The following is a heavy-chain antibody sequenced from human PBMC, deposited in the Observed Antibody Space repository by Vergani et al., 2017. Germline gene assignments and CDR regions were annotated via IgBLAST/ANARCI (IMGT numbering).Heavy chain of an antibody. D-gene: IGHD6-13*01. CDR2: ISTSGST. J-gene: IGHJ4*02. V-gene: IGHV4-61*02. CDR1: GGSISSVSYY. Sequence: QVQLQESGPGLVKPSQTLSLTCTVSGGSISSVSYYWSWIRQPAGKGLEWIGRISTSGSTNYNPSLKSRVTISLDTSKNQFSLKLNSLTAADTAVYYCARAAAAALDYWGQGTLVTVSS. CDR3: ARAAAAALDY.